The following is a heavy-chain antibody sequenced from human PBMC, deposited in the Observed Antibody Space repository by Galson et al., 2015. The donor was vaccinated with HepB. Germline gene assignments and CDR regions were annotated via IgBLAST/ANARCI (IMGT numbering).Heavy chain of an antibody. D-gene: IGHD1-26*01. J-gene: IGHJ4*02. Sequence: SVKVSCKASGYTFTSYYMHWVRQTPGQGLEWMGIINPSGGSTSYAQKFQGRVTMTRDTSTSTVYMELSSLRSEDTAVYYCARALVGATLVDYWGQGTLVTVSS. CDR2: INPSGGST. V-gene: IGHV1-46*03. CDR1: GYTFTSYY. CDR3: ARALVGATLVDY.